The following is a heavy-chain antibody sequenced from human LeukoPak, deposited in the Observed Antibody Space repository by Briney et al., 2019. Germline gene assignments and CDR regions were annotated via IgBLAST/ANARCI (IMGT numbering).Heavy chain of an antibody. CDR1: GFTFSNYA. CDR3: ARSRQAYYYYGMDV. J-gene: IGHJ6*02. CDR2: ISSNGGST. V-gene: IGHV3-64*01. Sequence: GGSLRLSCAASGFTFSNYAMHWVRQAPGKGLEYVSAISSNGGSTYYANSVKGRFTISRDNSKNTLYLQMGSLRAEDMAVYYCARSRQAYYYYGMDVWGQGTTVTVSS. D-gene: IGHD2-2*01.